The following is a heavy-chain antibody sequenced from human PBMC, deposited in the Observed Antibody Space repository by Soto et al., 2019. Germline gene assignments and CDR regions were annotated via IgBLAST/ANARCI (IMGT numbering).Heavy chain of an antibody. CDR3: ARGGGIVVVTAPYDH. Sequence: SVKVSCKASGGTFGSYAISWVRQAPGQGLEWMGGIIPIFGTANYAQKFQGRVTITADESTSTAYMELSSLRSEDTAVYYCARGGGIVVVTAPYDHWGQGTLVTVSS. J-gene: IGHJ4*02. CDR2: IIPIFGTA. CDR1: GGTFGSYA. D-gene: IGHD2-21*02. V-gene: IGHV1-69*13.